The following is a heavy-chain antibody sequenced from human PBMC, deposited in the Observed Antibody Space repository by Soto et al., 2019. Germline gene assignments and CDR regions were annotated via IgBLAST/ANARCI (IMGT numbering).Heavy chain of an antibody. Sequence: QVQLQESGPGLVKPSQTLSLTCTVSGGSISSGDYYLSWIRQPPGKGLEWIGYIYYSGSTYYPPSLKCRVTISVHTSNHQFSLKLSSATPADTAAYYCALNGGISVYFDYRGQGTLVSVAS. D-gene: IGHD2-15*01. J-gene: IGHJ4*02. CDR2: IYYSGST. CDR1: GGSISSGDYY. V-gene: IGHV4-30-4*01. CDR3: ALNGGISVYFDY.